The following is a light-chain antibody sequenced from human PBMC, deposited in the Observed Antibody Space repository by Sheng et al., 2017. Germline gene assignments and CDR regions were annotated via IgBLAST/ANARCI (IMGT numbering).Light chain of an antibody. J-gene: IGKJ4*01. V-gene: IGKV3D-20*01. CDR2: DAA. CDR3: QHYDKWPLP. Sequence: NVLTQSPGTLSLSPGERATLSCGASQSVSRSYLAWFQQKPGLAPRLIIYDAASRATGIPDRFSGSGSGTDFTLTISRLEPEDFAVYYCQHYDKWPLPFGGGTKVEIK. CDR1: QSVSRSY.